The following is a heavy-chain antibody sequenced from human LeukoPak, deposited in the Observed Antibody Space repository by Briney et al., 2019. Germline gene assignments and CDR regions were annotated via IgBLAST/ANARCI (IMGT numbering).Heavy chain of an antibody. D-gene: IGHD3-22*01. J-gene: IGHJ4*02. CDR3: ARGPGGMIVVVPNYFDY. CDR2: ISYDGSNK. V-gene: IGHV3-30-3*01. Sequence: GGSLRLSCAASGFTFSDYYMSWIRQAPGKGLEWVAVISYDGSNKYYADSVKGRFTISRDNSKNTLYLQMNSLRAEDTAVYYCARGPGGMIVVVPNYFDYWGQGTLVTVSS. CDR1: GFTFSDYY.